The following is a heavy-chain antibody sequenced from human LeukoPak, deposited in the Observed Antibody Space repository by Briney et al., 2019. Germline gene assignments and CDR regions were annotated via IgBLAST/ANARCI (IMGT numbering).Heavy chain of an antibody. D-gene: IGHD1-26*01. V-gene: IGHV3-23*01. J-gene: IGHJ4*02. CDR1: GFTFSSYA. CDR2: ITGSGGTT. Sequence: GGSLGLSCAASGFTFSSYAMTWVRQAPGKGLEWVSTITGSGGTTYYADSVKGRFTISRDNSKKTLYLQMNSLRAEDTAIYYCASGGGAWGQGTLVTVSS. CDR3: ASGGGA.